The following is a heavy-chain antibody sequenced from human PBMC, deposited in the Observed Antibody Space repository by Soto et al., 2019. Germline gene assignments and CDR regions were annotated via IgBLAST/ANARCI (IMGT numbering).Heavy chain of an antibody. V-gene: IGHV4-61*03. J-gene: IGHJ4*02. Sequence: QVQLQESGPGLVKPSETLSLTCTVSGGSFKSGSYSWSWIRQPPGKGLEWIGYVYHTGRTSYNPSLKSRVSISMDTSKNHFSLNLDSVTAADTAVYFCARDFAYFDTWGQGPLVTVSS. CDR3: ARDFAYFDT. D-gene: IGHD3-3*01. CDR1: GGSFKSGSYS. CDR2: VYHTGRT.